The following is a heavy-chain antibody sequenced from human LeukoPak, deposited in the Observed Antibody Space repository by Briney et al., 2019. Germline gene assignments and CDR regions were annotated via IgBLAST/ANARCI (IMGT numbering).Heavy chain of an antibody. J-gene: IGHJ6*03. CDR2: IYTSGGT. D-gene: IGHD6-6*01. Sequence: SETLSLTCTVSGGSLSSYYWSWIRQPPGKGLEWIGYIYTSGGTNYNPSLKSRVTISVDTSKNQSSLKLSSVTAADTAVYYCARHATIAARSRGDYYYYYYMDGWGKGTTVTVSS. CDR3: ARHATIAARSRGDYYYYYYMDG. CDR1: GGSLSSYY. V-gene: IGHV4-4*09.